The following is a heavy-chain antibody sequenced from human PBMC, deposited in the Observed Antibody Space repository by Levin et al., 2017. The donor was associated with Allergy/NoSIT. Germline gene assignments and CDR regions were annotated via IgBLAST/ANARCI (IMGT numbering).Heavy chain of an antibody. CDR2: ISYDGSNK. D-gene: IGHD3/OR15-3a*01. CDR1: GFTFSSYG. J-gene: IGHJ6*02. V-gene: IGHV3-30*18. Sequence: GGSLRLSCAASGFTFSSYGMHWVRQAPGKGLEWVAVISYDGSNKYYADSVKGRFTISRDNSKNTLYLQMNSLRAEDTAVYYCAKDLGGLVAVFKYYYYGMDVWGQGTTVTVSS. CDR3: AKDLGGLVAVFKYYYYGMDV.